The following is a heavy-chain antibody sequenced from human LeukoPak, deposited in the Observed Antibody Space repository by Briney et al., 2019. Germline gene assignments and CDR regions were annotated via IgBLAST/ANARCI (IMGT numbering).Heavy chain of an antibody. Sequence: PGGSLKLSCAASGFTFSGSAMHWVRQVSGKGLEWVGRIRSKANNYATSYAASVKGRFTISRDDSKNTASLQMNSLKTEDTAVYYCAAAFGTAFDIWAQGTMVTVSS. CDR2: IRSKANNYAT. J-gene: IGHJ3*02. CDR1: GFTFSGSA. CDR3: AAAFGTAFDI. D-gene: IGHD3-10*01. V-gene: IGHV3-73*01.